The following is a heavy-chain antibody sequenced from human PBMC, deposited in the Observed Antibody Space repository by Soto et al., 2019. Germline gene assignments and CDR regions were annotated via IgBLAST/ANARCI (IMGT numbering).Heavy chain of an antibody. CDR3: ARDGRTMVRGVIKVYYYYGMDV. Sequence: ASVKVSCKASGYTFTSYAMHWVRQAPGQRLEWMGWINAGNGNTKYSQKFQGRVTITRDTSASTAYMELSSLRSEDTAVYYCARDGRTMVRGVIKVYYYYGMDVWGQGTTVTVSS. J-gene: IGHJ6*02. CDR2: INAGNGNT. CDR1: GYTFTSYA. V-gene: IGHV1-3*01. D-gene: IGHD3-10*01.